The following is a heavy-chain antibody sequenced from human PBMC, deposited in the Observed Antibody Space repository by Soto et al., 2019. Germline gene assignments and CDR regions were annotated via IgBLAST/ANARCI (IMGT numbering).Heavy chain of an antibody. J-gene: IGHJ6*02. CDR1: GGSISSSSYY. Sequence: SETLSLTCTVSGGSISSSSYYWGWIRQPPGKGLEWIGSIYYSGSTYYNPSLKSRVTISVDTSKNQFSLKLSSVTAADTAVYYCARAQKVIMVHYYYYGMDVWGQGTTVTVSS. V-gene: IGHV4-39*01. CDR2: IYYSGST. CDR3: ARAQKVIMVHYYYYGMDV. D-gene: IGHD3-16*02.